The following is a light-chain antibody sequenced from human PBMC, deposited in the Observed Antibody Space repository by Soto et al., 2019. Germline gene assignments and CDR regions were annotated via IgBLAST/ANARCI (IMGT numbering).Light chain of an antibody. Sequence: DIHMTQSPSSLSASVGYRFTITCRASQSISSWLAWYQQKPGTAPKLLIYHASTLESGVPSRFRGSGSGTEFTLTISSLQPDDFETYYCQHYNSYSEAFGQGTKVDIK. J-gene: IGKJ1*01. CDR2: HAS. CDR3: QHYNSYSEA. CDR1: QSISSW. V-gene: IGKV1-5*01.